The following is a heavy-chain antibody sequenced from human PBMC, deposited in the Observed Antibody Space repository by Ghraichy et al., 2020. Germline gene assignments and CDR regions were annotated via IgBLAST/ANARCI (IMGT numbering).Heavy chain of an antibody. CDR3: ARDGPGDGYTQY. D-gene: IGHD5-24*01. CDR1: GFTFSSYA. CDR2: ISYDGSNK. Sequence: GESLNISCAASGFTFSSYAMHWVRQAPGKGLEWVAVISYDGSNKYYADSVKGRFTISRDNSKNTLYLQMNSLRAEDTAVYYCARDGPGDGYTQYWGQGTLVTVSS. J-gene: IGHJ4*02. V-gene: IGHV3-30*04.